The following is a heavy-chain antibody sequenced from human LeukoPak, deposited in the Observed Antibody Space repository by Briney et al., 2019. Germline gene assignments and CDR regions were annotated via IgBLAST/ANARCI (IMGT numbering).Heavy chain of an antibody. CDR1: GYRFSSYW. CDR3: VAKVTTIDY. D-gene: IGHD4-17*01. V-gene: IGHV5-51*01. Sequence: GESLQISCQGSGYRFSSYWIGWVRQMPGKGLEWMGIIYPGDSDTRYSPSFQGQVTISADKSISTAYLQWSSLKASDTAMYYCVAKVTTIDYWGQGTLVTVSS. CDR2: IYPGDSDT. J-gene: IGHJ4*02.